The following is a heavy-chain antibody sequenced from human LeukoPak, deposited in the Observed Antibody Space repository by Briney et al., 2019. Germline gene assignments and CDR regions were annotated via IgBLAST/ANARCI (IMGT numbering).Heavy chain of an antibody. J-gene: IGHJ4*02. V-gene: IGHV3-7*01. Sequence: PGGSLRLSCAASGFTLSSYWMSWVRQAPGKGLEWVANMRQDGSEKYYVDSVRGRFTISRDNAKNSLYLQMNSLRAEDTAVYYCARDRALGYWGQGTLVTVSS. CDR1: GFTLSSYW. CDR2: MRQDGSEK. D-gene: IGHD3-16*01. CDR3: ARDRALGY.